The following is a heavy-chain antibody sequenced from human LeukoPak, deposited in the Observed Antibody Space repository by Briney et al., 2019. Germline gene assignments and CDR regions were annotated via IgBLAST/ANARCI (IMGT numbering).Heavy chain of an antibody. Sequence: SETLSLTCTVSGGSISSGSYYWSWIRQPAGKGLEWIGRIYTSGSTNYNPSLKSRVTISVDTSKNQFSLKLSSVTAADTAVYYCARADDYGDSDDAFDIWGQGTMVTVSS. J-gene: IGHJ3*02. V-gene: IGHV4-61*02. CDR2: IYTSGST. CDR3: ARADDYGDSDDAFDI. D-gene: IGHD4-17*01. CDR1: GGSISSGSYY.